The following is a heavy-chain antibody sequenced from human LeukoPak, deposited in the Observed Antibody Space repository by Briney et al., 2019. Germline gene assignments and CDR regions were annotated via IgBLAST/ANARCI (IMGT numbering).Heavy chain of an antibody. Sequence: GGSLRLSCAASGLTFSNAWMSWVRQAPGKGLEWVGRIKRKSDGGTTDYAAPVKGRFTISRDNSKNTLYLQMNSLRAEDTAVYYCARSPYGDWAYDYFDYWGQGTLVTVSS. V-gene: IGHV3-15*01. J-gene: IGHJ4*02. CDR1: GLTFSNAW. CDR2: IKRKSDGGTT. CDR3: ARSPYGDWAYDYFDY. D-gene: IGHD4-17*01.